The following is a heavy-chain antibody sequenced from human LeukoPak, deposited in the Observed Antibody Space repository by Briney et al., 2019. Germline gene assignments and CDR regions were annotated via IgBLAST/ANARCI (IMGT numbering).Heavy chain of an antibody. V-gene: IGHV4-39*01. D-gene: IGHD3-3*01. J-gene: IGHJ4*02. Sequence: SETLSLTCSVSGGSIISSNYYWGWIRQPPGKGLEWIGSIYQSGCGSSYYNPSLKSRVTIFGDTSKNQFFLRLSSVTAADTAVYYCASTLRFLPYRRFDYWGQGTLVTVPS. CDR3: ASTLRFLPYRRFDY. CDR2: IYQSGCGSS. CDR1: GGSIISSNYY.